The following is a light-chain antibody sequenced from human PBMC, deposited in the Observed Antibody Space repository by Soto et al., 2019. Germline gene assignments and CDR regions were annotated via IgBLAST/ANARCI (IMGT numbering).Light chain of an antibody. V-gene: IGKV1-39*01. CDR3: QQSYSTPST. Sequence: DIQKTQSPSSLSASVGDRVTITCRASQSISSYLNWYQQKPGKAPKLLIYAASSLQSGVPSRFSGSGSGTDFTLTISSLQPEDFATYYCQQSYSTPSTFGQGTKVEIK. J-gene: IGKJ1*01. CDR2: AAS. CDR1: QSISSY.